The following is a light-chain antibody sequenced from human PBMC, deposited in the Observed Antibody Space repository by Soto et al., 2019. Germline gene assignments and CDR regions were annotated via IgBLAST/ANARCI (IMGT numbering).Light chain of an antibody. CDR3: QQYYSSFT. CDR1: QDISSY. CDR2: AAS. Sequence: AIRMTQSPSSFSASTGDRVTITCRASQDISSYLAWYQQKPGKAPKLLIYAASTLQSGVPSRFSGSGSGTDFNLTISCLQSEDFATYYCQQYYSSFTFGPGTKVDIK. J-gene: IGKJ3*01. V-gene: IGKV1-8*01.